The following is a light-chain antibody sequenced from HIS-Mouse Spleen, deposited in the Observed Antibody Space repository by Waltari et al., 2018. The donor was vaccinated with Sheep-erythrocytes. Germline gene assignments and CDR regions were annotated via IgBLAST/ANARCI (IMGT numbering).Light chain of an antibody. J-gene: IGLJ1*01. CDR1: ALPKKY. CDR3: YSTDSSGNHRV. CDR2: EDS. V-gene: IGLV3-10*01. Sequence: SYELTQPPSVSVSPGQTARITCSGDALPKKYAYWYQPKSVQAPVLVIYEDSKRPSGIPERFSGSSSGTMATLTISGAQVEDEADYYCYSTDSSGNHRVFGTGTKVTVL.